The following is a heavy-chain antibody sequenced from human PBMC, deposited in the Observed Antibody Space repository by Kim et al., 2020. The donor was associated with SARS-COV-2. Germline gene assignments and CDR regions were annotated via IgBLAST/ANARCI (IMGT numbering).Heavy chain of an antibody. V-gene: IGHV3-21*01. CDR1: GFTFSTNN. CDR2: ISSSSDYI. CDR3: ARARWTPNYYFDY. J-gene: IGHJ4*02. D-gene: IGHD2-15*01. Sequence: GGSLRLSCAASGFTFSTNNINWVRQAPGKGLEWVSSISSSSDYIYYADSVKGRFPVSRDNAKNSLYLQMNSLRAEDTAVYYCARARWTPNYYFDYWGQGTLVTVSS.